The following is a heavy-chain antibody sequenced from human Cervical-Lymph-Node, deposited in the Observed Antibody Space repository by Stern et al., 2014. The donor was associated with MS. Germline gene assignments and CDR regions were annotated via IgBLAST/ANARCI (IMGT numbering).Heavy chain of an antibody. CDR2: INVSGST. CDR1: GDSIYSGTYY. J-gene: IGHJ4*02. CDR3: ARDRGVGGLFDY. V-gene: IGHV4-61*02. Sequence: QVQVQESGPGLVKPTQTLSLTCTVSGDSIYSGTYYWSWIRQSAGKGLEWIGRINVSGSTNSNPSLKSRLTMSIDTSKNQFSLRLSSVTAADTAVYYCARDRGVGGLFDYWGQGTLGIVSS. D-gene: IGHD3-10*01.